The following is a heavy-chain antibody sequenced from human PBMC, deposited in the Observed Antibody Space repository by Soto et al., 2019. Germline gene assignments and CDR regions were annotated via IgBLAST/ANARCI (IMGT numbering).Heavy chain of an antibody. CDR3: ARGYFDSGHGYDL. CDR2: IFTRDSET. CDR1: GHLFNNHW. Sequence: GESLKISCKGPGHLFNNHWIGWVRQTPGKGLEWMGLIFTRDSETKTSPSFQGHVSLSVDNSINTVYLQWTSLKTTDTGIYFCARGYFDSGHGYDLWGQGTLVTVSS. J-gene: IGHJ5*02. V-gene: IGHV5-51*01. D-gene: IGHD3-10*01.